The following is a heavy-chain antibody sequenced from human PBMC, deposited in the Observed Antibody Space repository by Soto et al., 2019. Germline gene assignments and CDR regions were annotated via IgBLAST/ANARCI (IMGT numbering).Heavy chain of an antibody. Sequence: GRSMRLSCAASGFTFSSYGMHWVRQAPGKGLEWVAVIWYDGSNKYYADSVKGRFTISRDNSKNTLYLQMNSLRAEDTAVYYCARDLMGWKMATINRFYYYFGRDAWGQGFTVTVSS. CDR2: IWYDGSNK. CDR3: ARDLMGWKMATINRFYYYFGRDA. CDR1: GFTFSSYG. V-gene: IGHV3-33*01. J-gene: IGHJ6*02. D-gene: IGHD5-12*01.